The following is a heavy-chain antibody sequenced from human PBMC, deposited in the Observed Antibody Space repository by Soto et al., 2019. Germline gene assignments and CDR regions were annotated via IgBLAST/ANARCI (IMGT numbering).Heavy chain of an antibody. D-gene: IGHD3-16*01. CDR1: DFSLSPYW. V-gene: IGHV3-74*03. J-gene: IGHJ4*02. CDR3: ARDLGGPDY. Sequence: GESLKISCAASDFSLSPYWIHWVRQVPGRGLEWVARLSSDGFGAAYADSVKGRFFISRDIARNTLSLQMNSLRADDTAVYYCARDLGGPDYWGRGTSVTVYS. CDR2: LSSDGFGA.